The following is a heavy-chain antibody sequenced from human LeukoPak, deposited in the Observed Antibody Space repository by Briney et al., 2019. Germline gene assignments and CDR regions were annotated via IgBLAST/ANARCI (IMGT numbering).Heavy chain of an antibody. Sequence: ASVKVSCKASGYTFTSYGISWVRQAPGQGLEWMGWISAYNGNTNYAQKLQGRVTMTTDTSTSTAYMELRSRRSDDTAVYYCAREGVLWFGELLGPYYFDYWGQGTLVTVSS. J-gene: IGHJ4*02. CDR2: ISAYNGNT. V-gene: IGHV1-18*01. CDR1: GYTFTSYG. CDR3: AREGVLWFGELLGPYYFDY. D-gene: IGHD3-10*01.